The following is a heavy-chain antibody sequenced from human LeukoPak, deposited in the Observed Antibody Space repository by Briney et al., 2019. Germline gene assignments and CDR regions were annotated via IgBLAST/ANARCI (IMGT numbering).Heavy chain of an antibody. D-gene: IGHD2-15*01. CDR3: ARCDGGGSCRFDF. CDR2: IIPIFGTA. Sequence: SVRVSCKASGGTFSSYAISWVRQAPGQGLEWMGGIIPIFGTANYAQKFQGRVTITADESTSTAYMELSSLRSEDTAMYYCARCDGGGSCRFDFWGQGALVTVSS. CDR1: GGTFSSYA. V-gene: IGHV1-69*13. J-gene: IGHJ4*02.